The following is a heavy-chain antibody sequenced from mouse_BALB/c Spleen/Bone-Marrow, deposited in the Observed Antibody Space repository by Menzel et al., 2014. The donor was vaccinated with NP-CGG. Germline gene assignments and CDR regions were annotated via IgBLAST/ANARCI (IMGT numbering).Heavy chain of an antibody. Sequence: VQLQQSGTVLARPGASVKMSCKASGYSFTSYWMHWVKERPGQGLEWIGAIYPGNSDTSYNQKLKGKAKLTAVTSASTAYVELSSLTNEDSAVYYCARGLRWCFDVWGAGTTVTVSS. CDR2: IYPGNSDT. D-gene: IGHD1-1*01. CDR3: ARGLRWCFDV. V-gene: IGHV1-5*01. CDR1: GYSFTSYW. J-gene: IGHJ1*01.